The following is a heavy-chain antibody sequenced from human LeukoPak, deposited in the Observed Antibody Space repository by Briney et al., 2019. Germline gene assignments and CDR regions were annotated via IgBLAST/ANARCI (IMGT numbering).Heavy chain of an antibody. J-gene: IGHJ4*02. V-gene: IGHV3-23*01. CDR2: ISTRGGGI. CDR3: AKDGFDYYDSSGYYYFDD. CDR1: GFTFSNYW. D-gene: IGHD3-22*01. Sequence: GGSLRLSCAASGFTFSNYWMHWVRQAPGKGLEWVSGISTRGGGIYYAESVKGRFTISRDNSKNTLYLQMKSLRAEDTAVYYCAKDGFDYYDSSGYYYFDDWGQGALVTVSS.